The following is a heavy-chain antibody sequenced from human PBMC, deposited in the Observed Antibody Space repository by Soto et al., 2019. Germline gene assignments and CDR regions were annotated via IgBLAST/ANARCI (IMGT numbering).Heavy chain of an antibody. D-gene: IGHD4-17*01. CDR2: VNPKSGNT. Sequence: QEQLVQSGAEVKKPGASVKVSCKGSGYTFTNYDINWVRQAPGQGLEWMGWVNPKSGNTGYAQKFQGRVSMTRNTSMNTAYMELSSLTSEDTAVYFCERIPVTSQRFYYVDVWGEGSTVTVSS. J-gene: IGHJ6*03. V-gene: IGHV1-8*01. CDR1: GYTFTNYD. CDR3: ERIPVTSQRFYYVDV.